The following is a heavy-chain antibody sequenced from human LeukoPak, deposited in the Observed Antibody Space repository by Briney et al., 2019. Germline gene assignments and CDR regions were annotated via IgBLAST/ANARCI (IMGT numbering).Heavy chain of an antibody. CDR2: ISYERSDK. J-gene: IGHJ4*02. CDR1: AFTFSTYG. CDR3: AKGKGLLLWFGERDY. Sequence: GKSPTLSCAPAAFTFSTYGMHCVRQAPGKGLEWVAVISYERSDKYYADSVKGRFPISRDNSKNTLYLQMNSLRPEDTAVYYCAKGKGLLLWFGERDYWGQGTLVTVSS. V-gene: IGHV3-30*18. D-gene: IGHD3-10*01.